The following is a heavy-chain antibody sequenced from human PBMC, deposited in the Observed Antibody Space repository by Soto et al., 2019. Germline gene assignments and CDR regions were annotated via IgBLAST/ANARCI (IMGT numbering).Heavy chain of an antibody. Sequence: SQTLSLTYAITGYSVSSNSAAWNWISQSPSIGLKCLGRTYYMSKWYNDYAVSVKSRITINPDTSKNQFSLQMNSVTHEDTAVYYCARDSYKWFDPWGQGTMGTVSS. CDR3: ARDSYKWFDP. J-gene: IGHJ5*02. CDR1: GYSVSSNSAA. CDR2: TYYMSKWYN. V-gene: IGHV6-1*01.